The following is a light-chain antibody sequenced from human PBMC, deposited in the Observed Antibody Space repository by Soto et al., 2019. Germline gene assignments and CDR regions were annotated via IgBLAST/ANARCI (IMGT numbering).Light chain of an antibody. V-gene: IGKV1-8*01. CDR2: GAS. CDR1: HDITSS. J-gene: IGKJ1*01. CDR3: QHYYSSPPT. Sequence: AIRMTQFPSSFSASIGDRVTITCRASHDITSSLAWYQHIQGRAPKLLISGASNLQFGVPSRFSGSGSGTDSTLTISSLQSEDFATYYCQHYYSSPPTFGQGTRVEMK.